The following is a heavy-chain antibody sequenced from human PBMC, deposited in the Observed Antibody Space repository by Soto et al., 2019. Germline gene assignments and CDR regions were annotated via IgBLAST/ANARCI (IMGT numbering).Heavy chain of an antibody. CDR2: IIPILGIA. CDR3: ARSASARVYYYYGMDV. Sequence: SVKVSCKASGYTFTSHGISWVRQAPGQGLEWMGRIIPILGIANYAQKFQGRVAITADKSTSTAYMELSSLRSEDTAVYYCARSASARVYYYYGMDVWGQGTTVTVSS. J-gene: IGHJ6*02. V-gene: IGHV1-69*04. CDR1: GYTFTSHG.